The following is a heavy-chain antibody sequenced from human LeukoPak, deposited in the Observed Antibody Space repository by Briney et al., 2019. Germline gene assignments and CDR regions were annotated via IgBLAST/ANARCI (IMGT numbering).Heavy chain of an antibody. D-gene: IGHD1-26*01. CDR2: TGNKANSYTT. Sequence: PGGSLRLSCAASGFTFSDHYMDWVRQAPGKGLEWVGRTGNKANSYTTEYAASVKGRFTISRDDSKNSLYLQMNSLKTEDTAVYYCGERGSGYWGQGTLVTVSS. CDR1: GFTFSDHY. J-gene: IGHJ4*02. V-gene: IGHV3-72*01. CDR3: GERGSGY.